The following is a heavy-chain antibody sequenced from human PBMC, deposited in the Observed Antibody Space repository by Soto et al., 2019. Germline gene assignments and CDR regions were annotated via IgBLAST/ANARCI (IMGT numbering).Heavy chain of an antibody. V-gene: IGHV4-39*01. D-gene: IGHD2-8*01. CDR3: ARQGGYCTNGVCPFDY. CDR2: IYYSGST. Sequence: TSETLSLTCTVSGGSISSSSYYWGWIRQPPGKGLEWIGSIYYSGSTYYNPSLKSRVTISVDTSKNQFSLKLSSVTAADTAVYYCARQGGYCTNGVCPFDYWGQGTLVTVS. J-gene: IGHJ4*02. CDR1: GGSISSSSYY.